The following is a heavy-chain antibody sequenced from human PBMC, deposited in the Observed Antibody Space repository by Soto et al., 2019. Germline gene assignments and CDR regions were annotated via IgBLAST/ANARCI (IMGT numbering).Heavy chain of an antibody. J-gene: IGHJ6*02. Sequence: SGPTLVNPTQTLTLTCTFSGFSLSTSGVGVGWIRQPPGKALEWLALIYWDDDKRYSPSLKSRLTITKDTSKKQVVLTMTNMDPVDTATYFCTHSRCGGDCLQSYSSHYYYGMDVWGQGPTVTVSS. D-gene: IGHD2-21*02. CDR1: GFSLSTSGVG. CDR2: IYWDDDK. V-gene: IGHV2-5*02. CDR3: THSRCGGDCLQSYSSHYYYGMDV.